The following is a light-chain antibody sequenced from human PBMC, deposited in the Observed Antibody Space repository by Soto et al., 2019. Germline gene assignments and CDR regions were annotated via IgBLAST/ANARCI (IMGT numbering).Light chain of an antibody. V-gene: IGKV1-5*03. CDR1: QSISSW. J-gene: IGKJ1*01. CDR3: QQYNSYFWT. CDR2: KAS. Sequence: DIQMTQSPSTLSASVGDRVTITCRASQSISSWLAWYQQKPGKAPKLLIYKASSLESGVPSRFSGSGSGTEFTLTISSLQPDDFVTYYCQQYNSYFWTFGQGTKVDIK.